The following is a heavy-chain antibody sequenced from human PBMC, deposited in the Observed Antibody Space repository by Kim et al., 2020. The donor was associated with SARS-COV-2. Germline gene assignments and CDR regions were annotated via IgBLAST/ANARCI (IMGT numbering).Heavy chain of an antibody. V-gene: IGHV4-34*01. CDR1: GGSFSGYY. CDR2: INHSGST. D-gene: IGHD6-25*01. Sequence: SETLSLTCAVYGGSFSGYYWSWIRQPPGKGLEWIGEINHSGSTNYNPSLKSRVTISVDTSKNQFSLKLSSVTAADTAVYYCARGSAMAAFDYWGQGTLVTVSS. CDR3: ARGSAMAAFDY. J-gene: IGHJ4*02.